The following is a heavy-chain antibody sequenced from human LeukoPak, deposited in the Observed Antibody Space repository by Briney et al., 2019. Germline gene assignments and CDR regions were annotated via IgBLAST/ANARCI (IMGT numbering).Heavy chain of an antibody. V-gene: IGHV6-1*01. CDR1: GDSVSSTSAG. CDR2: TYYRSKWYN. J-gene: IGHJ4*02. Sequence: SQTLSLTCVISGDSVSSTSAGWNWIRQSPSRGLEWLGRTYYRSKWYNDYAVSVKSRITINPDTSKNQFSLQLNSVTPEDTAVYYCARDTSSWTGDYFDYWGQGTLVTVSS. D-gene: IGHD6-13*01. CDR3: ARDTSSWTGDYFDY.